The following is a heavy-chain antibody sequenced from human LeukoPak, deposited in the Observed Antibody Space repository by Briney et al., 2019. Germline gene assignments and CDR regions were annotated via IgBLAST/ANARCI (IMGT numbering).Heavy chain of an antibody. V-gene: IGHV3-48*02. D-gene: IGHD3-9*01. J-gene: IGHJ4*02. Sequence: GGSLRLSCAASGFTLSSYTMNWVRQAPGKGLEWVSSISSSSSAIYYAASVKGRFTISRDNAKNSLYLQMNSLRDEDTAVYYCARGALRYSDYWGQGALVTVSS. CDR3: ARGALRYSDY. CDR2: ISSSSSAI. CDR1: GFTLSSYT.